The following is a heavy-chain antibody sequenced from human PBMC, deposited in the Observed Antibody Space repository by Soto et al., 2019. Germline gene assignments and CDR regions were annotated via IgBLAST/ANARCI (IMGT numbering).Heavy chain of an antibody. CDR3: TRLTIAAAGIYYYYYGMDV. J-gene: IGHJ6*02. CDR1: GGSISSSSYY. D-gene: IGHD6-13*01. Sequence: PSETLSLTXTVSGGSISSSSYYWGWIRQPPGKGLEWIGSIYYSGSTYYNPSLKSRVTISVDTSKNQFSLKLSPVTAADTAVYYCTRLTIAAAGIYYYYYGMDVWGQGTTVTVSS. CDR2: IYYSGST. V-gene: IGHV4-39*01.